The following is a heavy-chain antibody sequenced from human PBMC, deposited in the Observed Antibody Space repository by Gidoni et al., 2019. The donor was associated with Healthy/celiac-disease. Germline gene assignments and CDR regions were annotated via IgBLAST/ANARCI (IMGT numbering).Heavy chain of an antibody. D-gene: IGHD4-17*01. CDR3: AREYGDYSVLLWVSTASTRWFDP. V-gene: IGHV4-38-2*02. CDR2: IYHSGST. CDR1: GYSISSVYY. J-gene: IGHJ5*02. Sequence: QVQLQESGPGLVKPPETLSLTCTVSGYSISSVYYWGWIRQPPGKGLEWIGSIYHSGSTYYNPSLKSRVTISVDTSKNQFSLKLSSVTAADTAVYYCAREYGDYSVLLWVSTASTRWFDPWGQGTLVTVSS.